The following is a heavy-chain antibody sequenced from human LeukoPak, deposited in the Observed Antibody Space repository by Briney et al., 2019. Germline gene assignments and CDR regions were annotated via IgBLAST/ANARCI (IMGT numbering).Heavy chain of an antibody. CDR1: GFTFSSYW. V-gene: IGHV3-7*01. Sequence: GGSLRLSCAASGFTFSSYWMSWVRQAPGEGLEWVGNIKQDGSETYFVDSVKGRFTISRDNAKNSLYLQMNNLRAEDTAVYYCARDAMSRTAVYWGQGTLVTVSS. D-gene: IGHD2-2*01. CDR2: IKQDGSET. CDR3: ARDAMSRTAVY. J-gene: IGHJ4*02.